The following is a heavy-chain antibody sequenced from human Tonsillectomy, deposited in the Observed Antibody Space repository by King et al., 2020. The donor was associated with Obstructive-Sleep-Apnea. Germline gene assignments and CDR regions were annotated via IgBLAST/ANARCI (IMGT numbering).Heavy chain of an antibody. V-gene: IGHV3-48*04. CDR3: ARDPPYYYGSGSSSDYYYGMDV. CDR2: ISSCSCAI. D-gene: IGHD3-10*01. J-gene: IGHJ6*02. Sequence: VQLVESGGGLVQPGGSLRLSCAASGFTVRSYSMNWVRQAPGKGLVGVSYISSCSCAIYYADSVKGRFTISRDNAKNSLYLQMNSLRAEDTAVYYCARDPPYYYGSGSSSDYYYGMDVWGQGTTVTVSS. CDR1: GFTVRSYS.